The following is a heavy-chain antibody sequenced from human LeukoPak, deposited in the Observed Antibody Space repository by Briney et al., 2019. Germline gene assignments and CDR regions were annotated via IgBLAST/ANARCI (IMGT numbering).Heavy chain of an antibody. CDR1: RVSINSASYY. CDR2: IFASGST. Sequence: SETLSLTCTVSRVSINSASYYLSWVRQPAGKALEWIGRIFASGSTSYNPSLKSRLSISLDKSKNQFSLLLNSVTAADTAVYYCTRSLNGDYFFDYWGQGARVTVSS. D-gene: IGHD4-17*01. V-gene: IGHV4-61*02. J-gene: IGHJ4*02. CDR3: TRSLNGDYFFDY.